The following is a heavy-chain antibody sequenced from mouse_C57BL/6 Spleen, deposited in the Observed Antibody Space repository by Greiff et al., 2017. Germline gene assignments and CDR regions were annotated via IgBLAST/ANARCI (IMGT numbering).Heavy chain of an antibody. D-gene: IGHD1-1*01. V-gene: IGHV1-69*01. Sequence: VQLQQPGAELVMPGASVKLSCKASGYTFTSYWMHWVKQRPGQGLEWIGEIDPSDSYTNYNQKFKGKSTLTVDKSSSTAYMQLSSLTSEDSAVYYCARGGSSIYAMDYWGQGTSVTVSS. J-gene: IGHJ4*01. CDR3: ARGGSSIYAMDY. CDR2: IDPSDSYT. CDR1: GYTFTSYW.